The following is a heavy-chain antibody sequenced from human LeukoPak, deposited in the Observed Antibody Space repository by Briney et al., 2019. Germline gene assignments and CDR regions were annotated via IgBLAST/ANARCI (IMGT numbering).Heavy chain of an antibody. CDR1: GFTFSNAW. J-gene: IGHJ4*02. D-gene: IGHD3-3*01. CDR2: IKSKTDGGTT. CDR3: ITDIASGITIFGVVIPSDY. V-gene: IGHV3-15*01. Sequence: GGSLRLSCAASGFTFSNAWMSWVRQAPGKGLEWVGRIKSKTDGGTTDYAAPVKGRFTISRDDSKNTLYLQMNSLKTEDTAVYYCITDIASGITIFGVVIPSDYWGQGTLVTVSS.